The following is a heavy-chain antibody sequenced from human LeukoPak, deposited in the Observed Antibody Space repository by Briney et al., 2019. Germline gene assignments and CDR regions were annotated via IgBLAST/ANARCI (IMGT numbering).Heavy chain of an antibody. CDR2: FYYSGST. CDR3: ARPTTGRTGHFDY. Sequence: PSETLSLTCTISGGSISSSSYYWGWIRQPPGKGLEWIGSFYYSGSTYYNPSLKSRVTISVDTSKNQFSLKLSSVTAADTAVYYCARPTTGRTGHFDYWGQGTLVTVSS. V-gene: IGHV4-39*01. CDR1: GGSISSSSYY. D-gene: IGHD3/OR15-3a*01. J-gene: IGHJ4*02.